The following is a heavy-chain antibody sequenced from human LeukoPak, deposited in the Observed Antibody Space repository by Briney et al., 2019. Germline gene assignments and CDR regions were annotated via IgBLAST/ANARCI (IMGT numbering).Heavy chain of an antibody. D-gene: IGHD4/OR15-4a*01. V-gene: IGHV3-30*04. CDR1: GFTFSSYA. Sequence: GGSLRLSCAASGFTFSSYAMHWVRQAPGKGLEWVAVISYDGSNKYYADSVKGRFTISRDNSKNTLYLQMNSLRAEDTAVYYCARDLTSGLPDYWGQGTLVTVSS. CDR2: ISYDGSNK. CDR3: ARDLTSGLPDY. J-gene: IGHJ4*02.